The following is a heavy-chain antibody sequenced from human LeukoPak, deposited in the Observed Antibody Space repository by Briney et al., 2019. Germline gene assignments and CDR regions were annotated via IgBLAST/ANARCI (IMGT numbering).Heavy chain of an antibody. CDR1: GGTFSSYA. V-gene: IGHV1-18*01. J-gene: IGHJ4*02. D-gene: IGHD6-13*01. CDR2: ITSYNGNT. Sequence: ASVKVSCKASGGTFSSYAISWVRQAPGQGLEWMGWITSYNGNTKYAQQLQGRVTMTTDTSTGTAYMELRSLRSDDTAVYYCARAGAAAGTPFDYWGQGTLVTVSS. CDR3: ARAGAAAGTPFDY.